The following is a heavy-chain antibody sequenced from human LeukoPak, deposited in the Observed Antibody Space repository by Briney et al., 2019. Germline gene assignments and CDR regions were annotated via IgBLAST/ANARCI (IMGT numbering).Heavy chain of an antibody. J-gene: IGHJ3*02. CDR1: GGSISSSSYY. Sequence: SETLSLTCTVSGGSISSSSYYWSWIRQPAGKGLEWIGRIYTSGSTNYNPSLKSRVTISVDTSKNQFSLKLSSVTAADTAVYYCARRGYYYSNDAFDIWGQGTMVTVSS. CDR3: ARRGYYYSNDAFDI. CDR2: IYTSGST. V-gene: IGHV4-61*02. D-gene: IGHD3-22*01.